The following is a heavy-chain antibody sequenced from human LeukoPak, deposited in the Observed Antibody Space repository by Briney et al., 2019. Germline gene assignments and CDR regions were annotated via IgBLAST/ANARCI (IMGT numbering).Heavy chain of an antibody. D-gene: IGHD2-2*01. J-gene: IGHJ6*02. CDR2: ISYDGSNK. V-gene: IGHV3-30-3*01. CDR1: GFTFSSYA. Sequence: GRSLRLSCAASGFTFSSYAMHWVRQAPGKGLEWVAVISYDGSNKYYADSVKGRFTISRDNSKNTLYLQMNSLRAEDTAVYYCARGVVPAAPYYYYGMDVWGQGTTVTVSS. CDR3: ARGVVPAAPYYYYGMDV.